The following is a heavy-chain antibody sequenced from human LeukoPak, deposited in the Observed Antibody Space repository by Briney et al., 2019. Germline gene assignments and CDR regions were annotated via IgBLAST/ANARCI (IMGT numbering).Heavy chain of an antibody. Sequence: ASVKVSCKASGGTFSSYAISWVRQAPGQGLEWMGGIIPIFGTANYAQKFQGRVTITADESTSTAYMELSSLRSEDTAVYYCAREHIVVVTAIQGYYYYGMDVWGQGTTVTVSS. D-gene: IGHD2-21*02. J-gene: IGHJ6*02. CDR2: IIPIFGTA. CDR3: AREHIVVVTAIQGYYYYGMDV. CDR1: GGTFSSYA. V-gene: IGHV1-69*13.